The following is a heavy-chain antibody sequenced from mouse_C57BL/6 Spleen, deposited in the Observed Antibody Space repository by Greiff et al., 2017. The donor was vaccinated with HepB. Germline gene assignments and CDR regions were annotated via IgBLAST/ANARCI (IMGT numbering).Heavy chain of an antibody. J-gene: IGHJ1*03. Sequence: VQLQQSGPELVKPGASVKISCKASGYSFTGYYMHWVKQSSEKSLEWIGEINPSTGGTSYNQKFKGKATLTVDKSSSTAYRQLKSLTSEGSAVDSCARYCGSGYLCYYVWGTGTTVTVSS. CDR2: INPSTGGT. CDR3: ARYCGSGYLCYYV. CDR1: GYSFTGYY. V-gene: IGHV1-43*01. D-gene: IGHD1-1*01.